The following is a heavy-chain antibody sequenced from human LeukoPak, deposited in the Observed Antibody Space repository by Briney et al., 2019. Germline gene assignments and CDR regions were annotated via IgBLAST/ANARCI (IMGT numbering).Heavy chain of an antibody. CDR1: GFTFSSYA. D-gene: IGHD3-22*01. CDR2: ISYDGSNK. CDR3: ARDTGREDYYDSGGYDY. J-gene: IGHJ4*02. Sequence: GGSLRPSCAASGFTFSSYAMHWVRQAPGKGLEWVAVISYDGSNKYYADSVKGRFTISRDNSKNTLYLQMNSLRAEDTAVYYCARDTGREDYYDSGGYDYWGLGTLVTVSS. V-gene: IGHV3-30-3*01.